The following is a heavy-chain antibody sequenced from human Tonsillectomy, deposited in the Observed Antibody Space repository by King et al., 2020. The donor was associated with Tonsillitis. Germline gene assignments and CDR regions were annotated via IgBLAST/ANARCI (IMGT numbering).Heavy chain of an antibody. V-gene: IGHV1-69*01. D-gene: IGHD3-3*01. CDR3: ARDRAILGVVTYLGY. J-gene: IGHJ4*02. Sequence: VQLVESGAEVKRPGSSVKVSCKASGGTFASYGFSWVRQAPGQGLEWMGGIIPIFGTPNYAPKFQGRLTITADESTSTVYMELSSLRSGDTAVYYCARDRAILGVVTYLGYWGQGTLVTVTA. CDR1: GGTFASYG. CDR2: IIPIFGTP.